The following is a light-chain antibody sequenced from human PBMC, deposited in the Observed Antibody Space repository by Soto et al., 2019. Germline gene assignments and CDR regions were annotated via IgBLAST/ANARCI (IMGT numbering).Light chain of an antibody. CDR2: AAS. V-gene: IGKV1-39*01. J-gene: IGKJ4*01. CDR3: QQLYSYPLT. Sequence: DIQMTQSPSSLSASVGDRVTITCRASQSISNYLNWYQQKPGRAPKLLIYAASSLQSGVPSRFSGSGSGTDFTLTISSLQPEDFATYYCQQLYSYPLTFGGGTKVDIK. CDR1: QSISNY.